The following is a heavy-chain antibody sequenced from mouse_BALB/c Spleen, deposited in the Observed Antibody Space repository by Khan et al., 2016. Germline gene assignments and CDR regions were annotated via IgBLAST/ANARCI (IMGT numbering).Heavy chain of an antibody. J-gene: IGHJ4*01. CDR2: ISPGDGDT. CDR3: SRPYDGYMDY. V-gene: IGHV1-80*01. Sequence: QVQLKQSGAELVRPGSSVKISCKATGYAFSSYWMNWVKQRPGQGLEWIVQISPGDGDTNHNGKFRNKATLTPAKSSSTAYMHLSSLPSEDSPVSFSSRPYDGYMDYGGQGTSVTVSS. D-gene: IGHD2-10*01. CDR1: GYAFSSYW.